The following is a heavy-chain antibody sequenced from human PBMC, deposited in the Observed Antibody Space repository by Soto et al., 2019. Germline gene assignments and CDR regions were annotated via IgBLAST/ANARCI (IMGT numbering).Heavy chain of an antibody. V-gene: IGHV3-9*01. Sequence: HPVGSLRLSCAASGFIFDDFVMHWVRQGPGKGLEWVSSISWNGLNINYADSVKGRFTISRDNAKNSLFLQMNSLRVEDTALYFCAKDMGAAAIDCWGQGTLVTVSS. J-gene: IGHJ4*02. D-gene: IGHD6-13*01. CDR1: GFIFDDFV. CDR2: ISWNGLNI. CDR3: AKDMGAAAIDC.